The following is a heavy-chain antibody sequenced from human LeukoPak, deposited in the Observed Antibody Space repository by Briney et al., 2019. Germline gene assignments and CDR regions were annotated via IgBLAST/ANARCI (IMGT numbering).Heavy chain of an antibody. CDR1: GFTFSSYW. Sequence: GGSRRPSWAPPGFTFSSYWMSGFGKAPGKGLDWLANIKQEGSEKYYVDSVKGRFTISRDNAKNSLYLQMNSLRAEDTAVYYCARGGEQWLVQFLSSVGEFDYWGQGTLVTVSS. J-gene: IGHJ4*02. D-gene: IGHD6-19*01. V-gene: IGHV3-7*01. CDR3: ARGGEQWLVQFLSSVGEFDY. CDR2: IKQEGSEK.